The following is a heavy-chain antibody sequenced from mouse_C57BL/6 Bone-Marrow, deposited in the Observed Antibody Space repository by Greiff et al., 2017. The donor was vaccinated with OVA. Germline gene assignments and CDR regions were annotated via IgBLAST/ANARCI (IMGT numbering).Heavy chain of an antibody. V-gene: IGHV14-4*01. CDR2: IDPENGDT. D-gene: IGHD2-1*01. CDR1: GFNIKDDS. Sequence: LQESGAELVRPGASVKLSCTASGFNIKDDSMHWVKQRPEQGLEWIGWIDPENGDTEYASKFQGKATITADTSSNTAYLQLSSLTSEDTAVYYCTSYGNFDYWGQGTTLTVSS. CDR3: TSYGNFDY. J-gene: IGHJ2*01.